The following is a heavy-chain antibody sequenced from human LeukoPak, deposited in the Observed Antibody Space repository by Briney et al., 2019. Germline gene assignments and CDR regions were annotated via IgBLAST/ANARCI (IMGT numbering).Heavy chain of an antibody. CDR3: ARLYCSGGSCYSGDAFDI. Sequence: GGSLRLSCAASGFTFSIYSMNWVRQAPGKGLDWVSYISSSSRTIYYAESVKGRFTISRDNAKNSLYLQMNSLRAEDTAVYYCARLYCSGGSCYSGDAFDIWGQGTMVTVSS. D-gene: IGHD2-15*01. V-gene: IGHV3-48*04. CDR2: ISSSSRTI. CDR1: GFTFSIYS. J-gene: IGHJ3*02.